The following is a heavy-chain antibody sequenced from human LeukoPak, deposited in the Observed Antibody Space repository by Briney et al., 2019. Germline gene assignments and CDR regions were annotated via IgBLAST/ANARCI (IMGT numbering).Heavy chain of an antibody. CDR2: IDHSGRT. V-gene: IGHV4-34*01. Sequence: SETLSLTCAVYGGSFSGYYWSWIRQPPGKGLEWIGEIDHSGRTNSNASLKSRVTISVDTSKNQFSLRLTSVTAADTAVYYCARGALSGDQGFDYWGQGTLVTVSS. D-gene: IGHD3-10*01. CDR3: ARGALSGDQGFDY. CDR1: GGSFSGYY. J-gene: IGHJ4*02.